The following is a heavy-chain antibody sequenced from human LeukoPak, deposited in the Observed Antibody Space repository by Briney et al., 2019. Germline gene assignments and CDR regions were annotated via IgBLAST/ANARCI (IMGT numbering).Heavy chain of an antibody. V-gene: IGHV4-59*01. CDR1: GGSISSYY. CDR2: IYYSGST. J-gene: IGHJ3*02. Sequence: SGTLSLTCTVSGGSISSYYWSWIRQPPGKGLEWIGYIYYSGSTNYNPSLKSRVTISVDTSKNQFSLKLSSVTAADTAVYYCARGVPYYYDSSGYYSSAFDIWGQGTMVTVSS. CDR3: ARGVPYYYDSSGYYSSAFDI. D-gene: IGHD3-22*01.